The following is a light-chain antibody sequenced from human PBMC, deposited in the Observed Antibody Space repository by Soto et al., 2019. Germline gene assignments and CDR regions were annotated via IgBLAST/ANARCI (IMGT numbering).Light chain of an antibody. CDR1: QSVSGN. J-gene: IGKJ4*01. CDR3: QQYHNWPPFT. CDR2: GAS. Sequence: EIVMTQSPATLSVSPGERATLSCRASQSVSGNFSWYQQKPGQAPRLLIYGASTRATGVPARFSGSGSGTAFTLTISSLQSEDFALYHCQQYHNWPPFTFGGGTKVEI. V-gene: IGKV3-15*01.